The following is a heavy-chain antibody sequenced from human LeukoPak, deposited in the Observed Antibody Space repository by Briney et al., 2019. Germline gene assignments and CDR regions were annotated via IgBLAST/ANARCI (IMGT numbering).Heavy chain of an antibody. V-gene: IGHV4-31*03. CDR1: GGSISSGGYY. D-gene: IGHD1-26*01. Sequence: KPSETLSLTCTVSGGSISSGGYYWSWTRQHPGKGLEWIGYIYYSGSTYYNPSLKSRVTISVDTSKNQFSLKLSSVTAADTAVYYCARAALVGATCYFDYWGQGTLVTVSS. J-gene: IGHJ4*02. CDR3: ARAALVGATCYFDY. CDR2: IYYSGST.